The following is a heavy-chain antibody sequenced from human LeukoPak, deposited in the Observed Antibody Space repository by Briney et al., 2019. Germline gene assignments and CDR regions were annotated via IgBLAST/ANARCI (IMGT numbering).Heavy chain of an antibody. Sequence: GGSLRLSCAASGFTFTNYWMTWVRQVPGKGLEWVANIHKAGSRSYYVDSVKGRFAISRDKAKNSLYLQLSSLRVEDTPVYYCARVGAWALQRVFEYWGQGTLVTVSS. J-gene: IGHJ4*02. V-gene: IGHV3-7*01. CDR3: ARVGAWALQRVFEY. D-gene: IGHD1-26*01. CDR1: GFTFTNYW. CDR2: IHKAGSRS.